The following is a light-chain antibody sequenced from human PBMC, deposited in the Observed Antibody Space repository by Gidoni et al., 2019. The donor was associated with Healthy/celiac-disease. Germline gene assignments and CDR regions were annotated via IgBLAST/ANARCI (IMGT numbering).Light chain of an antibody. J-gene: IGKJ4*01. V-gene: IGKV4-1*01. CDR1: QRVFYSSNTKNY. CDR2: WAS. Sequence: DIVMTQSPDSLAVSLVERASINCKSSQRVFYSSNTKNYLAWDQQKPGQPPKLLIYWASTRESGVPDRFSGSGSGTDFTLTISSLQAEDVAVYYCQQYYSTPLTFGGGTKVEIK. CDR3: QQYYSTPLT.